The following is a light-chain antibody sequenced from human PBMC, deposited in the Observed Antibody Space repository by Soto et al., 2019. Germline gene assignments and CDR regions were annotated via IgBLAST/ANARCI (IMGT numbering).Light chain of an antibody. J-gene: IGKJ4*01. CDR1: QSVSSKY. CDR2: CTY. Sequence: EIVLTESPGTRSLSPGERCRLSWMASQSVSSKYLAWYQQKPGQAPRLLIYCTYSRATGISDRFRGRGSGTDFTITISRLETEDFAVYYCQPYGSSPLTFGGGTKVDIK. CDR3: QPYGSSPLT. V-gene: IGKV3-20*01.